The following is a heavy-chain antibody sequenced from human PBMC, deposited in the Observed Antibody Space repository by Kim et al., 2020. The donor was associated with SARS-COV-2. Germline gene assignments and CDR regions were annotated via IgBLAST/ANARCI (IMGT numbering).Heavy chain of an antibody. CDR1: GFTFSDYY. V-gene: IGHV3-11*01. CDR3: ARDQSPSLYYYDSSGANWFDP. D-gene: IGHD3-22*01. CDR2: ISSSGSTI. J-gene: IGHJ5*02. Sequence: GGSLRLSCAASGFTFSDYYMSWIRQAPGKGLEWVSYISSSGSTIYYADSVKGRFTISRDNAKNSLYLQMNSLRAEDTAVYYCARDQSPSLYYYDSSGANWFDPWGQGTLVTVSS.